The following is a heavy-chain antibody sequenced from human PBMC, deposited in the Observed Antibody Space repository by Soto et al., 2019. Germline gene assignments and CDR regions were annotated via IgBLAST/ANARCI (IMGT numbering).Heavy chain of an antibody. D-gene: IGHD2-15*01. Sequence: VKVSCKASGGTFSIYAISWVRQAPGQGLEWMGGIIPIFGTANYAQKFQGRVTITADESTSTAYMELSSLRSEDTAVYYCARYCSGGSCYPYYFDYWGQGTLVTVSS. CDR2: IIPIFGTA. CDR3: ARYCSGGSCYPYYFDY. CDR1: GGTFSIYA. J-gene: IGHJ4*02. V-gene: IGHV1-69*13.